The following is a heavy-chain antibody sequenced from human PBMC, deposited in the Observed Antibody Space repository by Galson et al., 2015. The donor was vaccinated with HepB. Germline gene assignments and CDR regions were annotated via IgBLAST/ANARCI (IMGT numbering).Heavy chain of an antibody. J-gene: IGHJ4*02. CDR2: INQDGSEK. CDR3: ARERGAEYYFQY. D-gene: IGHD3-16*01. Sequence: SLRLSCAVSGFTFSHYWMSWVRQAPGKGLEWVANINQDGSEKYYVDSVKGRFTISRDNAKNSLYLQLNSLTTEDAAVYYCARERGAEYYFQYWGQGTLVSVSS. CDR1: GFTFSHYW. V-gene: IGHV3-7*03.